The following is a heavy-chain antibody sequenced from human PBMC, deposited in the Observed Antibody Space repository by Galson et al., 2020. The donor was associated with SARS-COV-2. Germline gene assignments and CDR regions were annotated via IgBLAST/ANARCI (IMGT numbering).Heavy chain of an antibody. CDR3: ARDLRYWNDDYYDYYVDV. CDR1: GGSISSSNW. CDR2: IYHSGST. D-gene: IGHD1-1*01. Sequence: SETLSLTCAVSGGSISSSNWWSWVRQPPGKGLEWIGEIYHSGSTNYNPSLKSRVTISVDKSKNQFSLKLSSVTAADTAVYYCARDLRYWNDDYYDYYVDVCGKVTTVTVAS. J-gene: IGHJ6*03. V-gene: IGHV4-4*02.